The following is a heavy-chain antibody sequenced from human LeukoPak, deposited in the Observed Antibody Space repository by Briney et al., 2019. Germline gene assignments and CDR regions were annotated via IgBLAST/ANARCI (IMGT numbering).Heavy chain of an antibody. CDR2: MSSEGSGT. CDR3: ANYRQSITAAGNSREFADY. CDR1: GFSLSGYW. V-gene: IGHV3-74*01. Sequence: GGSLRLSCAASGFSLSGYWMHWVRQAPGKGLVWVSRMSSEGSGTTYADSVKGRFTISRDNAKNTLYLQMNSLRAEDTAVYYCANYRQSITAAGNSREFADYWGQGTLVTVSS. D-gene: IGHD6-13*01. J-gene: IGHJ4*02.